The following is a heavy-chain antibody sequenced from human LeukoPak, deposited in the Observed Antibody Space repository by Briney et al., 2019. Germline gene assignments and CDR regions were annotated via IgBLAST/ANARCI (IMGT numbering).Heavy chain of an antibody. J-gene: IGHJ6*02. CDR1: IGAISSGSYW. CDR3: ARGHRSSSAYHCNAMDV. D-gene: IGHD2-15*01. CDR2: VYYSGST. Sequence: SETLSLSGTVSIGAISSGSYWWSWIGQHPEKGLEWIGYVYYSGSTYYNPSLKSRVSISVDTSKNQLSLTLTSVTAADTAVYYCARGHRSSSAYHCNAMDVWGQGTTVTVSS. V-gene: IGHV4-31*03.